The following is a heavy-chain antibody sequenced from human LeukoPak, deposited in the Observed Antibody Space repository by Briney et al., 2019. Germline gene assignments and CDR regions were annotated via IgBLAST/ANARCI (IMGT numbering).Heavy chain of an antibody. D-gene: IGHD2-15*01. CDR2: ISWNSGSL. Sequence: PGGSLRLSCAASGFTFDDYAMHWVRQAPGKGLEWVSGISWNSGSLGYADSVKGRFTISRDNAKNSLYLQMNSLRAEDTALYYCAKALGGSHGPSDYWGQGTLVTVSS. V-gene: IGHV3-9*01. J-gene: IGHJ4*02. CDR1: GFTFDDYA. CDR3: AKALGGSHGPSDY.